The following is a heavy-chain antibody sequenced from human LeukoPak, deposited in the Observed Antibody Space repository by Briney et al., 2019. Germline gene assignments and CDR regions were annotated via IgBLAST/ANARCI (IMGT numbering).Heavy chain of an antibody. CDR3: ARRPMIQTSNNWFDP. CDR1: GGSISSGGYY. V-gene: IGHV4-39*07. J-gene: IGHJ5*02. D-gene: IGHD3-22*01. CDR2: INHSGST. Sequence: SETLSLTCTVSGGSISSGGYYWSWIRQPPGKGLEWIGEINHSGSTNYNPSLKSRVTISVDTSKNQFSLKLSSVTAADTAVYYCARRPMIQTSNNWFDPWGQGTLVTVSS.